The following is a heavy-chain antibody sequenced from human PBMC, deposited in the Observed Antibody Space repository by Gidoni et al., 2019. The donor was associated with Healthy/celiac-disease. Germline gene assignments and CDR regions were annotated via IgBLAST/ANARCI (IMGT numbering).Heavy chain of an antibody. V-gene: IGHV3-23*01. D-gene: IGHD3-22*01. CDR2: ISGSGGST. Sequence: EVQLLESGGGLVQPGGSLRLSCAASGFTFSSYAMSWVRQAPGKGLEWVSAISGSGGSTYYADSVKGRFTISRDNSKNTLYLQMNSLRAEDTAVYYCAKDMSPGYYDSSGYLSYFDYWGQGTLVTVSS. J-gene: IGHJ4*02. CDR3: AKDMSPGYYDSSGYLSYFDY. CDR1: GFTFSSYA.